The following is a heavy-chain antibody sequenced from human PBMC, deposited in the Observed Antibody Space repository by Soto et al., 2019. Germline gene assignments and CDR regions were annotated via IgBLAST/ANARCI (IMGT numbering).Heavy chain of an antibody. CDR2: INHSGST. Sequence: SETLSLTCAVYGGSFSGYYWSWIRQPPGKGLEWIGEINHSGSTNYNPSLKSRVTISVDTSKNQFSLKLSSVTAADTAVYYCARGGYCSSTSCYLIYYYGMDVWGQGTTVTVSS. CDR3: ARGGYCSSTSCYLIYYYGMDV. D-gene: IGHD2-2*01. V-gene: IGHV4-34*01. J-gene: IGHJ6*02. CDR1: GGSFSGYY.